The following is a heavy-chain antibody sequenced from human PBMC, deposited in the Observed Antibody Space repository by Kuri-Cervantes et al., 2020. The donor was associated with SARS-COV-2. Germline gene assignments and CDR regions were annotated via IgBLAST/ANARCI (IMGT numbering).Heavy chain of an antibody. CDR3: ARGGSGSAYWFDP. V-gene: IGHV4-39*01. Sequence: GSLRLSCTVSGDSISSSSYYWGWIRQPPGKGLEWIGSIYYSGSTYYNPSLKSRVTISVDTSKNQFSLKLSSVTAADTAVYYCARGGSGSAYWFDPWGQGTLVTVSS. CDR2: IYYSGST. J-gene: IGHJ5*02. CDR1: GDSISSSSYY. D-gene: IGHD1-26*01.